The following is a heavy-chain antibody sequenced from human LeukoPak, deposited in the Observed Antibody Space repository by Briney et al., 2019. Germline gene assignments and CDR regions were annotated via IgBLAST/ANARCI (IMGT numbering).Heavy chain of an antibody. CDR2: ISRSGSNI. D-gene: IGHD3-22*01. CDR3: AREIKSFGYYDSSGYYRGSAFDI. CDR1: GFTFSSYE. V-gene: IGHV3-48*03. Sequence: GGSLRLSCAASGFTFSSYEMNWVRQAPGKGLEWVAYISRSGSNIYYAGSVKGRFTISRDNAKNSLYLQMNSLRAEDTAVYYCAREIKSFGYYDSSGYYRGSAFDIWGQGTMVTVSS. J-gene: IGHJ3*02.